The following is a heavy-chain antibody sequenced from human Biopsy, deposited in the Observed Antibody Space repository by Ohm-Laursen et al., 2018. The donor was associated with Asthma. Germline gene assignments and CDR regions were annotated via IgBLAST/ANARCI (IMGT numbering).Heavy chain of an antibody. Sequence: SLRLSCAAPGFSFSNFAIHWVRQAPGKGLEWAGVISKDVSTQDYADSVKGRFTMARDNSKNTLDLQMNSLREEDTAVYYCVRDGTDDAFDIWGQGTVVSVSS. J-gene: IGHJ3*02. CDR1: GFSFSNFA. D-gene: IGHD1-1*01. CDR3: VRDGTDDAFDI. V-gene: IGHV3-30*01. CDR2: ISKDVSTQ.